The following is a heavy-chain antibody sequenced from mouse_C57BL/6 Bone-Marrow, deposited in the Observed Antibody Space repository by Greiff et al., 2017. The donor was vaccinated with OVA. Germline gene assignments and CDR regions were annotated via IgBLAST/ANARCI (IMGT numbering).Heavy chain of an antibody. CDR3: ISTAQALDY. J-gene: IGHJ2*01. V-gene: IGHV14-4*01. D-gene: IGHD3-2*02. CDR1: GFNIKDDY. CDR2: IDPENGDT. Sequence: EVQLKESGAELVRPGASVKLSCTASGFNIKDDYMHWVKQRPEQGLEWIGWIDPENGDTEYASKFQGKATITADTSSNTAYLQLSSLTSEDTAVYYCISTAQALDYWGQGTTLTVSS.